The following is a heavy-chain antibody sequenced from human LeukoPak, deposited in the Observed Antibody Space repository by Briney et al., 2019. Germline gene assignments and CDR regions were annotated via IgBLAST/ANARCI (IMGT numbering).Heavy chain of an antibody. D-gene: IGHD3-3*01. Sequence: QPGRSLRLSCAASGFTFSSYGMHWVRQAPGKGLEWVAVISYDGSNKYYADSVKGRFTISRDNSKNTLYLQMNSLRVEDTAVYYCAKRWSGYLGDCWGQGTLVTVSS. CDR2: ISYDGSNK. V-gene: IGHV3-30*18. CDR1: GFTFSSYG. CDR3: AKRWSGYLGDC. J-gene: IGHJ4*02.